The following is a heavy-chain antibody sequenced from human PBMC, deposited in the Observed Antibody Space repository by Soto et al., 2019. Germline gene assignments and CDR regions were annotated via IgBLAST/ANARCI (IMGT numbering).Heavy chain of an antibody. CDR1: GYTFTSYG. CDR3: ARDGAYYYDSSGYSPSLYYYYGMDV. V-gene: IGHV1-18*04. CDR2: ISAYNGNT. Sequence: ASVKVSCKASGYTFTSYGISWVRQAPGQGLEWMGWISAYNGNTNYAQKLQGRVTMTTDASTSTAYMELRSLRSEDTAVYYCARDGAYYYDSSGYSPSLYYYYGMDVWGQGTTVTVSS. D-gene: IGHD3-22*01. J-gene: IGHJ6*02.